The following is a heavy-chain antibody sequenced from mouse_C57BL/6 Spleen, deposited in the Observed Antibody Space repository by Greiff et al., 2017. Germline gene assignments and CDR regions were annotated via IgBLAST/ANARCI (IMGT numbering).Heavy chain of an antibody. J-gene: IGHJ4*01. CDR2: IDPSDSYT. Sequence: QVQLQQPGAELVMPGASVKLSCKASGYTFTSYWMHWVKQRPGQGLEWIGEIDPSDSYTNYNQKFQGKATLTVDKSSSTAYMQLSSLTSEDSAVYYCERGYYGYDCYARDYWGQGTSVTVSA. CDR1: GYTFTSYW. D-gene: IGHD2-2*01. CDR3: ERGYYGYDCYARDY. V-gene: IGHV1-69*01.